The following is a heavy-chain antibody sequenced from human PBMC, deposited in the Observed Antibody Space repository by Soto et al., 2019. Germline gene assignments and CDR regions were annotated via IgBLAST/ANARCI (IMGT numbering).Heavy chain of an antibody. V-gene: IGHV3-30-3*01. Sequence: GGSLRLSCAASGFTFSSYAMHWVRQAPGKGLEWVAVISYDGSNKYYADSVKGRFTISRDNSKNTLYLQMNSLRAEDTAAYYCAREWEQLVLDYWGQGTLVTVS. CDR3: AREWEQLVLDY. CDR1: GFTFSSYA. CDR2: ISYDGSNK. J-gene: IGHJ4*02. D-gene: IGHD6-6*01.